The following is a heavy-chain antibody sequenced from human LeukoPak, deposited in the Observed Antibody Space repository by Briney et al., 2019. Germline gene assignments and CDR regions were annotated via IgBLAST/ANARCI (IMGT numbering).Heavy chain of an antibody. V-gene: IGHV2-5*02. Sequence: SGPTLVKPTQTLTLTCTSSGFSLSTSGVGVGWIRQPPGKALEWLALIYWDDDKRYSPSLKSRLTITKDTSKNQVVLTMTNMDPVDTATYYCAHKSEGQKLSDYWGQGTLVTVSS. J-gene: IGHJ4*02. D-gene: IGHD6-6*01. CDR2: IYWDDDK. CDR3: AHKSEGQKLSDY. CDR1: GFSLSTSGVG.